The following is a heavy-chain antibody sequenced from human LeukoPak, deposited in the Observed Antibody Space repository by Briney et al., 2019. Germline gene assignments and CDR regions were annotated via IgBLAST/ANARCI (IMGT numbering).Heavy chain of an antibody. J-gene: IGHJ4*02. D-gene: IGHD3-16*01. V-gene: IGHV3-48*03. CDR1: GFTFSSYE. CDR2: ISSSGSTI. CDR3: ARVWGKMATPNPSFDC. Sequence: PGGSLRLSCAASGFTFSSYEMNWVRQAPGKGLEWVSYISSSGSTIYYADSVKGRFTISRDNAKNSLYLQMNSLRAEDTAVYYWARVWGKMATPNPSFDCGGRGTL.